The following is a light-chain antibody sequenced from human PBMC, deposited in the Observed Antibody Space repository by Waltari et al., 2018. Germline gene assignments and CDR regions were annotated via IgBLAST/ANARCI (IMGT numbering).Light chain of an antibody. CDR3: QQYYSPPWT. CDR1: QSLLDTSNNKHY. Sequence: DIVMAQSPESLAVSLGERATIKCRSTQSLLDTSNNKHYLAWYQQKPGQPPKLLIYWASTLESGVPDRFSGGGSGTDFSLTISSLQAEDVAVYHCQQYYSPPWTFGQGTKVEIK. J-gene: IGKJ1*01. CDR2: WAS. V-gene: IGKV4-1*01.